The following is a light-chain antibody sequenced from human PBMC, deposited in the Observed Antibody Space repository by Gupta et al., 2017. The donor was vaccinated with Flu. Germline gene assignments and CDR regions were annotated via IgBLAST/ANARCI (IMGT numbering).Light chain of an antibody. CDR2: AAS. Sequence: DIQMTQSPSSLSASVGDRVTITCRASQGIGNDLGWFQQKPGKAPKRLIYAASSLQSGVPSRFGGSGSGTEFTLTISSLQPEDFATYYCLQHSTYPLTFGGGTKVEIK. CDR3: LQHSTYPLT. J-gene: IGKJ4*01. CDR1: QGIGND. V-gene: IGKV1-17*01.